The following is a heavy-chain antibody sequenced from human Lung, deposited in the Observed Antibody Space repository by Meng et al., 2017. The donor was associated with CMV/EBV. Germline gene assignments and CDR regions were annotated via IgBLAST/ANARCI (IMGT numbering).Heavy chain of an antibody. CDR1: GYTFTTYG. CDR2: IGVYDGKT. CDR3: ARDRGISGTTFRGDY. V-gene: IGHV1-18*01. J-gene: IGHJ4*02. D-gene: IGHD1-20*01. Sequence: SXXVSXKASGYTFTTYGISWVRQAPGQGLEWMGWIGVYDGKTNYAQKLQGRVTMTTDISTTTAYMDLRSLRSDDTAVYYCARDRGISGTTFRGDYWGQGXLVTVSS.